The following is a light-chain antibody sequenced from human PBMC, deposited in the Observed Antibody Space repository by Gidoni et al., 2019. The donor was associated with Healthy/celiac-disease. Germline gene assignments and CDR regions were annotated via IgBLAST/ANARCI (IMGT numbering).Light chain of an antibody. V-gene: IGLV1-47*01. J-gene: IGLJ3*02. CDR3: AAWDDSLGGRWV. Sequence: QSVLTQPPSASGTPGQRVTISCSGSSSNIGSNYVYWYQQLPVPAPNLLNYRNNQRPSGVPDRFAGYKSGTSASLASSGLRSEDGTDYYCAAWDDSLGGRWVFGGGTKLTVL. CDR1: SSNIGSNY. CDR2: RNN.